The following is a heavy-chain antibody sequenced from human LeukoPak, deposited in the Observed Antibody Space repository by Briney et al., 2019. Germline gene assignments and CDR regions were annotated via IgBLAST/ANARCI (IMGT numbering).Heavy chain of an antibody. CDR2: IYSGGST. V-gene: IGHV3-53*01. CDR3: ARDHCSSTSCDYYYGMDV. J-gene: IGHJ6*02. D-gene: IGHD2-2*01. CDR1: GFTVSSNY. Sequence: GGSLRRSCAASGFTVSSNYMSWVRQAPGQGLEWVSVIYSGGSTYYADSVKGRFTVSRDNSKNTLYLQMNSLRAEDTAIYYCARDHCSSTSCDYYYGMDVWGQGTTVTVSS.